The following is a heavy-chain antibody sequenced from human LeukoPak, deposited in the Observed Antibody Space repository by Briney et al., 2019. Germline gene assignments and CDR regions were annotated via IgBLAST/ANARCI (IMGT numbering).Heavy chain of an antibody. CDR2: IIETGASP. Sequence: GGYLRRSCAAYGFSFSLYAMNWVRQAPGKGLMWVSTIIETGASPYYADSVRGRFTVSRDSSKNMFYLQINSLRAEDTAIYYCARRGAGSGGLDYWGQRTPVTVSS. CDR1: GFSFSLYA. V-gene: IGHV3-23*01. D-gene: IGHD6-19*01. J-gene: IGHJ4*02. CDR3: ARRGAGSGGLDY.